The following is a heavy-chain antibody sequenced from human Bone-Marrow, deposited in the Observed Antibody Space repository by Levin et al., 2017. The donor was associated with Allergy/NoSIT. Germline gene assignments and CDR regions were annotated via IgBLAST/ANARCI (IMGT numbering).Heavy chain of an antibody. J-gene: IGHJ3*02. CDR2: INPNSGGT. CDR1: GYTFTGYY. Sequence: ASVKVSCKASGYTFTGYYMHWVRQAPGQGLEWMGRINPNSGGTNYAQKFQGRVTMTRDTSISTAYMELSRLRSDDTAVYYCARKYSSSSRAFDIWGQGTMVTVSS. V-gene: IGHV1-2*06. D-gene: IGHD6-6*01. CDR3: ARKYSSSSRAFDI.